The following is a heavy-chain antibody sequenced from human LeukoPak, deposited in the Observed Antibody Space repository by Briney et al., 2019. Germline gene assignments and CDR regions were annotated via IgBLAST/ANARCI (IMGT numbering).Heavy chain of an antibody. D-gene: IGHD2-15*01. CDR2: ISSSSSTI. CDR3: AFPCFFVDAFDI. J-gene: IGHJ3*02. CDR1: GFTFSSYS. V-gene: IGHV3-48*01. Sequence: PGGSLRLSRAASGFTFSSYSMNWVRQAPGKGLEWVSYISSSSSTIYYADSVKGRFTISRDNAKNSLYLQMNSLRAEDTAVYYCAFPCFFVDAFDIWGQGTMVTVSS.